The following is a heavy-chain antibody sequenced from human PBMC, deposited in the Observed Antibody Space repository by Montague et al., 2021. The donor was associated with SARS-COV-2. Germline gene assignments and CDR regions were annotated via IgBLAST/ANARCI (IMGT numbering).Heavy chain of an antibody. CDR3: SAIYRDYDANTNDY. V-gene: IGHV3-73*01. CDR2: IRTKGNRYET. Sequence: SLRLSCAASGFTFSGSAMHWVRQASGKGLEWVGRIRTKGNRYETTYAASVNGRFTISRDDSKNTAFLQMDSLKIEDTALYYCSAIYRDYDANTNDYWGQGTLVSVSS. D-gene: IGHD3-3*01. J-gene: IGHJ4*02. CDR1: GFTFSGSA.